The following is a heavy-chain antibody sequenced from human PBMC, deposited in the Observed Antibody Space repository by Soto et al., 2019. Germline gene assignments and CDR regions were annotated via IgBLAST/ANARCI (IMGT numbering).Heavy chain of an antibody. CDR2: IIPIFGTA. D-gene: IGHD3-22*01. CDR3: AGYYYDSSGYYSGDAFDI. CDR1: GGTFSSYA. Sequence: SVKVSCKASGGTFSSYAISWVRQAPGQGLEWMGGIIPIFGTANYAQKFQGRVTITADESTSTAYMELSSLRSEDTAVYYCAGYYYDSSGYYSGDAFDIWGQGTMVTVS. V-gene: IGHV1-69*13. J-gene: IGHJ3*02.